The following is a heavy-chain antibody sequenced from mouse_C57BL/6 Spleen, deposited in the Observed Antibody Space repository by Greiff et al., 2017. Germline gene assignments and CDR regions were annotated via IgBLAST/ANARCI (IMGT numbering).Heavy chain of an antibody. CDR3: ARPAYVSSSWFAY. CDR1: GYAFTSSW. J-gene: IGHJ3*01. Sequence: VQLQQSGAELVKPGASVKMSCKASGYAFTSSWINWVKQRPGQGLEWIGDIYPGGGSTNYNGKFKSKATLTVDTSSSTAYMQLSSLTSEDSAVDYCARPAYVSSSWFAYWGQGTLVTVSA. D-gene: IGHD1-1*01. CDR2: IYPGGGST. V-gene: IGHV1-55*01.